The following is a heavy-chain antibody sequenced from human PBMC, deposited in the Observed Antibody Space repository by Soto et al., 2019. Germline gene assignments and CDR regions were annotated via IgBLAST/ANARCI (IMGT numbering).Heavy chain of an antibody. CDR2: ISGSGGST. J-gene: IGHJ4*02. Sequence: EVQLLESGGGLVQPGGSLRLSCAASGFTFSSYAMSWVRQAPGKGLEWVSAISGSGGSTYYADSVKGRFTISRDNSKNTLYLQMNSLRAEDTAVYYCAKDLDLAARALGSFDYRGQGALVTVSS. CDR1: GFTFSSYA. D-gene: IGHD6-6*01. CDR3: AKDLDLAARALGSFDY. V-gene: IGHV3-23*01.